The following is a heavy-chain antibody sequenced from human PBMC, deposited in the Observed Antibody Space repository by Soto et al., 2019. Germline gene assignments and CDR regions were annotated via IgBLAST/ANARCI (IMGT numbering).Heavy chain of an antibody. CDR1: GYTFTSYD. D-gene: IGHD4-17*01. J-gene: IGHJ4*02. CDR3: ASSTNDYGDRH. CDR2: MNPNSGNT. V-gene: IGHV1-8*01. Sequence: QVQLVQSGAEVKKPGASVKVSCKASGYTFTSYDINWVRQATGQGLEWMGWMNPNSGNTGYAQKFQGRVTMTTNTSISTAYTELRSLRSEDTAVYYCASSTNDYGDRHWGQGTLVTVSS.